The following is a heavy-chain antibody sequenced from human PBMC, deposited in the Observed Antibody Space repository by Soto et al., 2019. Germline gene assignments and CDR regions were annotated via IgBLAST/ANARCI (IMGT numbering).Heavy chain of an antibody. J-gene: IGHJ4*02. D-gene: IGHD3-22*01. V-gene: IGHV2-70*01. CDR1: GFSLSTSGMC. CDR2: IDWDDDK. Sequence: SGPTLVNPTQTLTLTCTFSGFSLSTSGMCVSWIRQPPGKALEWLALIDWDDDKYYSTSLKTRLTISKDTSKNQVVLTMTNMDPVDTATYYCARYYDSSGYYHGYDYWGQGTLVTVSS. CDR3: ARYYDSSGYYHGYDY.